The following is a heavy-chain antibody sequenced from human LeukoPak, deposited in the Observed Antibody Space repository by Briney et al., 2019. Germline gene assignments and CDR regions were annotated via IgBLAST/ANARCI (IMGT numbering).Heavy chain of an antibody. CDR1: RFTFSNYW. V-gene: IGHV3-7*04. CDR2: IKQDGSGK. Sequence: GGSLRLSCAASRFTFSNYWMSWVRQAPGKGLEWVANIKQDGSGKYYVDSVKGRFTISRDNAKNSVYLEMTSLRGEDTAVYYCATDMYYWGQGTLVTVSS. J-gene: IGHJ4*02. CDR3: ATDMYY.